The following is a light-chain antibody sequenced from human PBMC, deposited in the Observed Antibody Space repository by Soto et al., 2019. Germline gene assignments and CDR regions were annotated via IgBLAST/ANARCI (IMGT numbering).Light chain of an antibody. J-gene: IGLJ3*02. CDR1: SSNIGAGYA. Sequence: QSVLTQPPSVSGAPGQRVTISCTVSSSNIGAGYAVHWYQQLPGTAPKLLIYGNSNRPSGVPDRFSGSKSGTSASLAITGLQAEDEADYYCQSYDSSLSGSVFGGGTKLTV. V-gene: IGLV1-40*01. CDR3: QSYDSSLSGSV. CDR2: GNS.